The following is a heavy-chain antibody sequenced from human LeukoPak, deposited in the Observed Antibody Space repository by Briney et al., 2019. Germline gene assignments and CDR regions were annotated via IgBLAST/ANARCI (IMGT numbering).Heavy chain of an antibody. J-gene: IGHJ6*02. V-gene: IGHV4-59*01. D-gene: IGHD3-10*01. Sequence: PSETLSLTCTVSGGSISSYYWSWIRQPPGKGLEWIGYIYYSGSTNYNPSLKGRVTISVDTSKNQFSLKLSSVTAADTAVYYCARETVREEFTKFRRPKYYYYGMDVWGQGTTVTVSS. CDR3: ARETVREEFTKFRRPKYYYYGMDV. CDR2: IYYSGST. CDR1: GGSISSYY.